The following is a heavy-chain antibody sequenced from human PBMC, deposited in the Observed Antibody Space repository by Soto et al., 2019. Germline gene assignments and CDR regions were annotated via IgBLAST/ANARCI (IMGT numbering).Heavy chain of an antibody. Sequence: GGSLRLSCAASGFTFSSYAMSWVRQAPGKGLEWVSAISGSGGSTYYADSVKGRFTISRDNSKNTLYLQMNSLRAEDTAVYYCANRVVATIWSYYYMDVWGKGTTVTVSS. D-gene: IGHD5-12*01. CDR2: ISGSGGST. CDR1: GFTFSSYA. V-gene: IGHV3-23*01. J-gene: IGHJ6*03. CDR3: ANRVVATIWSYYYMDV.